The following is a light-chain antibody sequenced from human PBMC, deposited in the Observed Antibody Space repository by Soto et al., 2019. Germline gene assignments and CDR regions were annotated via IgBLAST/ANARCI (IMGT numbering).Light chain of an antibody. V-gene: IGKV1-39*01. CDR3: QQSCRTPRT. J-gene: IGKJ1*01. CDR1: QSISTY. CDR2: AAS. Sequence: DIQMTQSPSSLSASVGDRVTITCRASQSISTYLNWYQQKPGKAPKLLMHAASSLDRGVPSRFSGSGSGTDFTLTISSLQPEDFATYYCQQSCRTPRTFGQGTKVDIK.